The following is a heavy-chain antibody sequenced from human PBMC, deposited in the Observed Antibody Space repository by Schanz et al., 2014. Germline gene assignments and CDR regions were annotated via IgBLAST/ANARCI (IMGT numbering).Heavy chain of an antibody. J-gene: IGHJ6*03. D-gene: IGHD1-1*01. V-gene: IGHV3-7*03. CDR1: GFSFSTHW. CDR3: ARESGGQNDLDTEPHKYTYMDV. Sequence: VQLVESGGGLVQPGGSVRLSCGASGFSFSTHWMAWVRQAPGKGLEWVANIGDDGADKYYLDSVRGRFTISRDNAKNSLYLQMNSLRVEDTAVYYCARESGGQNDLDTEPHKYTYMDVWGKGTTVTVSS. CDR2: IGDDGADK.